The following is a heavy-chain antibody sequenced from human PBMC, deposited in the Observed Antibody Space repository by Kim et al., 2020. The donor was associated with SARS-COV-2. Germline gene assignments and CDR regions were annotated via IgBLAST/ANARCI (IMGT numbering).Heavy chain of an antibody. CDR3: ARVSWLGPLIFDY. CDR2: IYYSGST. J-gene: IGHJ4*02. V-gene: IGHV4-59*01. Sequence: SETLSLTCTVSGGSISSYYWSWIRQPPGKGLEWIGYIYYSGSTNYNPSLKSRVTISVDTSKNQFSLKLSSVTAADTAVYYCARVSWLGPLIFDYWGQGTLVTVSS. CDR1: GGSISSYY. D-gene: IGHD6-19*01.